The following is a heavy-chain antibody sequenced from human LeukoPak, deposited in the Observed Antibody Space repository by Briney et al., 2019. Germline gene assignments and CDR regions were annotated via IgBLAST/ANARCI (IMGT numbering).Heavy chain of an antibody. CDR1: GGSISSYY. J-gene: IGHJ3*02. CDR2: IYYSGST. V-gene: IGHV4-59*01. CDR3: ASATAYYDFWSGYYLAFDI. D-gene: IGHD3-3*01. Sequence: PSETLSLTCTVSGGSISSYYWSWIRQPPGKGLEWIGYIYYSGSTNYNPSLKSRVTISVDTSKNQFSLKLSSVTAADTAVYYCASATAYYDFWSGYYLAFDIWGQGTMVTVSS.